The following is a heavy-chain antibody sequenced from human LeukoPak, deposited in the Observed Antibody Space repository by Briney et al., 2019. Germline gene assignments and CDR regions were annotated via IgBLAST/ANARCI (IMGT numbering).Heavy chain of an antibody. Sequence: GGSLRLSCAASGFTFDDYAMHWVRQAPGKGLEWVSGISWNSGSIGYADSVKGRFTISRENAKNSLYLQMNSLRAGDTALYYCAREGYDSSGYYFDYWGQGTLVTVSS. CDR2: ISWNSGSI. CDR1: GFTFDDYA. CDR3: AREGYDSSGYYFDY. J-gene: IGHJ4*02. V-gene: IGHV3-9*01. D-gene: IGHD3-22*01.